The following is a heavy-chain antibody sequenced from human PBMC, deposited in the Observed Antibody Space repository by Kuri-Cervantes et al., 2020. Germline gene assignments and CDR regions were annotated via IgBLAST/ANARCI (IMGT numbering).Heavy chain of an antibody. V-gene: IGHV3-49*03. Sequence: GESLKISCAASGFTIGDYAMSWFREAPGKGLEWVGFIRSKAYGGTTEYAASVKSRFTITRDDSKSIAYLQMNSLKTEDTAVYYCTIVARLCFGDFPPTAAFDIWGQGTMVTVSS. CDR1: GFTIGDYA. D-gene: IGHD3-10*01. CDR2: IRSKAYGGTT. J-gene: IGHJ3*02. CDR3: TIVARLCFGDFPPTAAFDI.